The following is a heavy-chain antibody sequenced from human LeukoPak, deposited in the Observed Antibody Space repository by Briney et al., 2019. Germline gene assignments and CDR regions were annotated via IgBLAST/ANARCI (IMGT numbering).Heavy chain of an antibody. D-gene: IGHD3-10*01. V-gene: IGHV3-48*02. CDR2: ISSSSSTI. J-gene: IGHJ5*02. Sequence: GGSLRLSCAASGXTFSSYSMNWVRQAPGKGLEWVSYISSSSSTIYYADSVKGRFTISRDNAKNSLYLQMNCLRDEDTAVYYCARDRSIYGSGSYYHWGQGTLVTVSS. CDR3: ARDRSIYGSGSYYH. CDR1: GXTFSSYS.